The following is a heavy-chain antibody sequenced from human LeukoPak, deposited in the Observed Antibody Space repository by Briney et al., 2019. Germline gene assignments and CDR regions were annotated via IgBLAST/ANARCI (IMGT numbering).Heavy chain of an antibody. D-gene: IGHD3-10*01. CDR3: ARGLRQLWLGEFAY. Sequence: ASVKVSCKASGYTFTSYYMHWVRQAPGQGLEWMGIINPSGGSTSYAQKFQGRVTLTMNTSVSTAYMELDSLTSEDTAVYYCARGLRQLWLGEFAYWGQGTLVIVSS. CDR2: INPSGGST. J-gene: IGHJ4*02. V-gene: IGHV1-46*01. CDR1: GYTFTSYY.